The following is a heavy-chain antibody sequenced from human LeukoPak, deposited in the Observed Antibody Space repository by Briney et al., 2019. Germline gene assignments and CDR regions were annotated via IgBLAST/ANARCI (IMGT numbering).Heavy chain of an antibody. J-gene: IGHJ4*02. D-gene: IGHD5-12*01. CDR2: IYPGDSDT. CDR3: ARRTWMPYFDY. Sequence: GESLKISCKDSGYSFTNYWIGWVRQLPGKGLERMGIIYPGDSDTRYSPSFQGQVTISADKSIRNAYLQWSSLKASDTAMYYCARRTWMPYFDYWGQGTLVTVSS. CDR1: GYSFTNYW. V-gene: IGHV5-51*01.